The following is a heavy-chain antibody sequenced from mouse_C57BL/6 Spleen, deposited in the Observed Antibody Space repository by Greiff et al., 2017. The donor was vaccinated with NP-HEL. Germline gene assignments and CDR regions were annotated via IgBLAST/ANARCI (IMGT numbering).Heavy chain of an antibody. CDR3: AREEIYDGSQFAY. V-gene: IGHV1-18*01. D-gene: IGHD2-3*01. CDR2: INPNNGGT. J-gene: IGHJ3*01. CDR1: GYTFTDYN. Sequence: VQLQQSGPELVKPGASVKIPCKASGYTFTDYNMDWVKQSHGKSLEWIGDINPNNGGTIYNQKFKGKATLTVDKSSSTAYMELRSLTSEDTAVYYCAREEIYDGSQFAYWGQGTLVTVSA.